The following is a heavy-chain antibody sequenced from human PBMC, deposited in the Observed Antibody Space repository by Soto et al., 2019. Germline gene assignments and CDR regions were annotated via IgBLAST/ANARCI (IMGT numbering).Heavy chain of an antibody. CDR3: TNLPATEVSDY. V-gene: IGHV3-23*01. J-gene: IGHJ4*02. CDR2: ISGSGGST. Sequence: GGSLRLSCAASGFTFSTYAMSWVRQAPGKGLERVSTISGSGGSTNYADSVKGRFSISRDNSKNTLYLQMNILRAEDTAVYYCTNLPATEVSDYWGQGTLVTVSS. CDR1: GFTFSTYA. D-gene: IGHD2-2*01.